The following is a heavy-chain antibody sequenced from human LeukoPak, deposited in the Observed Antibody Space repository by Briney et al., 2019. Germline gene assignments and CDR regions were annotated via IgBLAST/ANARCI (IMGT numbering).Heavy chain of an antibody. CDR2: IKQDGGQK. Sequence: GGSLRLSCAASGFTFSSYWMSWVRQAPGKVLEWVANIKQDGGQKYYVDSVKRRFTISRDNAKNSLYLQMNSLRAEDTAVYYCARNRCSSTSCFLDYWGQGTLVTVSS. V-gene: IGHV3-7*01. CDR3: ARNRCSSTSCFLDY. J-gene: IGHJ4*02. D-gene: IGHD2-2*01. CDR1: GFTFSSYW.